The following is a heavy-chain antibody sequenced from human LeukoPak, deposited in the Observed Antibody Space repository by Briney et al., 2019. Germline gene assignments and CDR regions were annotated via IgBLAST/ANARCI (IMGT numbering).Heavy chain of an antibody. CDR2: IHRRGSP. D-gene: IGHD1-14*01. CDR3: AREILGGFNPGAY. J-gene: IGHJ4*02. V-gene: IGHV4-4*02. CDR1: LDSTTSNF. Sequence: PSETLSLTCTVSLDSTTSNFWSWVRQPPGKGLEWIGEIHRRGSPNYNPSLQSRVTISIDRSRNQIALELSSVTAADTGVYYCAREILGGFNPGAYWGQGTLVTV.